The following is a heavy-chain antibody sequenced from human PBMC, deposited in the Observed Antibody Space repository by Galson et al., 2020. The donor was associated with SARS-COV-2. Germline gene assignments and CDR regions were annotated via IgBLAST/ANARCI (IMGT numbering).Heavy chain of an antibody. CDR2: ISSSSSYI. V-gene: IGHV3-21*01. CDR3: ARDAHYDILTGYYFP. Sequence: GGSLRLSCAASGFTFSSYSMNWVRQAPGKGLEWVSSISSSSSYIYYADSVKGRFTISRDNAKNSLYLQMNSLRAEDTAVYYCARDAHYDILTGYYFPWGQGTLVIVSS. CDR1: GFTFSSYS. D-gene: IGHD3-9*01. J-gene: IGHJ5*02.